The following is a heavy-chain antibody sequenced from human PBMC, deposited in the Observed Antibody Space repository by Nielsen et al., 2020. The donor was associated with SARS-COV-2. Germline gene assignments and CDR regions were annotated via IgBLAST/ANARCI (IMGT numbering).Heavy chain of an antibody. CDR1: GASMSSGDYH. D-gene: IGHD2-15*01. CDR2: IDWDDDK. CDR3: ARTSGGFYIDS. J-gene: IGHJ5*01. Sequence: TLSLTCSVSGASMSSGDYHWSWIRQPPGKALEWLARIDWDDDKFYNRSLRTRLTISKDTSKNQVALTMTNMDPVDTATYYCARTSGGFYIDSWGQGTLVTVSS. V-gene: IGHV2-70*04.